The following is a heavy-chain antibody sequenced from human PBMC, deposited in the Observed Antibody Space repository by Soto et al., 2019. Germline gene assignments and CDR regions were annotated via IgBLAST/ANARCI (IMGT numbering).Heavy chain of an antibody. J-gene: IGHJ5*01. Sequence: GASVKVSCKASGYTFTSYGISWVRQAPGQGLEWMGWISAYNGNTNYAQKLQGRVTMTTDTSTSTAYMELRSLRSDDTAVYYCARDVRDIVVVIAATTNWFDPWGQGTLVTVSS. CDR3: ARDVRDIVVVIAATTNWFDP. V-gene: IGHV1-18*01. CDR1: GYTFTSYG. D-gene: IGHD2-15*01. CDR2: ISAYNGNT.